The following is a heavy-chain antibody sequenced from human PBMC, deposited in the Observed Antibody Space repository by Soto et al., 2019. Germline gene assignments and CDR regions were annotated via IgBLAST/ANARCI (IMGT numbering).Heavy chain of an antibody. D-gene: IGHD2-21*02. CDR1: GGSFSGYY. V-gene: IGHV4-34*01. CDR3: ARADRTLVTSYSLDV. J-gene: IGHJ6*02. Sequence: SETLSLTCAVYGGSFSGYYWTSIRQPPGKGLEWIGEINHSGTINFNPSLKSRLTISLDTSKKHFSLKLSSVTDADTAAYYCARADRTLVTSYSLDVWGQGTTVTVSS. CDR2: INHSGTI.